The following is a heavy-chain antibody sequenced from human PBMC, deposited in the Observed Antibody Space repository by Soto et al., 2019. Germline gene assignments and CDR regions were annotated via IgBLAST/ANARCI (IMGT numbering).Heavy chain of an antibody. CDR3: ATEVYSSGWYSDY. V-gene: IGHV1-69*13. Sequence: GASVQVSCKASGGTFSSYAISWVRQAPGQGLEWMGGIIPIFGTANYAQKFQGRVTITADESTSTAYMELSSLRSEDTAVYYCATEVYSSGWYSDYWGQGTLVTVSS. CDR2: IIPIFGTA. J-gene: IGHJ4*02. CDR1: GGTFSSYA. D-gene: IGHD6-19*01.